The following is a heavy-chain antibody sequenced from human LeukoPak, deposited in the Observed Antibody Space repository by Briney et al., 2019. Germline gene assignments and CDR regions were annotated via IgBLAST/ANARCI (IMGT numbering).Heavy chain of an antibody. CDR2: ISSTGRT. D-gene: IGHD6-19*01. J-gene: IGHJ5*02. CDR1: GASISSDTYF. V-gene: IGHV4-61*02. CDR3: AKGAGPPWFNP. Sequence: TLSLTCTVSGASISSDTYFWSWIRPPAGKGLEWIGRISSTGRTDYNPSLTSRVTISVDTSKNQISMKLSSVTAADTAVYYCAKGAGPPWFNPWGQGTLVTVSS.